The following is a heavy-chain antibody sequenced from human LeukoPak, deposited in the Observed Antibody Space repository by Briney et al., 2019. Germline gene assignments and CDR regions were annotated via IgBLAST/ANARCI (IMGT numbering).Heavy chain of an antibody. D-gene: IGHD3-10*01. CDR3: ARDGGSYGSGSRNWFDP. Sequence: SVKVSCKASGGTFSSYATSWVRQAPGQGLEWMGGIIPIFGTANYAQKFQGRVTITADKSTSTAYMELSSLRSEDTAVYYCARDGGSYGSGSRNWFDPWGQGTLVTVSS. V-gene: IGHV1-69*06. J-gene: IGHJ5*02. CDR1: GGTFSSYA. CDR2: IIPIFGTA.